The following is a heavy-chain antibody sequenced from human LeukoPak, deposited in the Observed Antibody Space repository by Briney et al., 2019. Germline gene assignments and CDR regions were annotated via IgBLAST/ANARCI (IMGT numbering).Heavy chain of an antibody. V-gene: IGHV3-53*01. Sequence: GGSLRLSCAASGFTVSSNYMSWVRQAPGKGLEWVSVIYSGGSTYYADSVKGRFTISRDNSRNTLYLQMNSLRAEDTAVYYCARASGSGSYDYWGQGTLVTVSS. D-gene: IGHD3-10*01. CDR3: ARASGSGSYDY. J-gene: IGHJ4*02. CDR1: GFTVSSNY. CDR2: IYSGGST.